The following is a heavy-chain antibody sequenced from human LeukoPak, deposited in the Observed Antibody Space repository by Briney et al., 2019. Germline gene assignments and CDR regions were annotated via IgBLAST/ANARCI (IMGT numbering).Heavy chain of an antibody. CDR1: GGSISSSSYY. V-gene: IGHV4-39*01. CDR2: IYYSGST. J-gene: IGHJ6*04. D-gene: IGHD4-17*01. Sequence: PSETLSLTCTVSGGSISSSSYYWGWILQPPGKGLEWIGSIYYSGSTYYNPSLKSRVTISVDTSKNQFSLKLSSVTAADTAVYYCAAPGPSDYGDYVTVDVWGKGTTVTISS. CDR3: AAPGPSDYGDYVTVDV.